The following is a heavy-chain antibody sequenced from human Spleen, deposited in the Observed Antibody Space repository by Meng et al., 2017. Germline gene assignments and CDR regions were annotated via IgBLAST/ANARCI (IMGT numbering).Heavy chain of an antibody. CDR1: GGSFSDYY. D-gene: IGHD4-11*01. CDR3: ARGPTTMAHDFDY. CDR2: INHSGST. V-gene: IGHV4-34*01. Sequence: QGHIQLWRAGLLKSSETLSLSCVVSGGSFSDYYWSWIRQPAGKGLEWIGEINHSGSTNYNPSLESRATISVDTSQNNLSLKLSSVTAADSAVYYCARGPTTMAHDFDYWGQGTLVTVSS. J-gene: IGHJ4*02.